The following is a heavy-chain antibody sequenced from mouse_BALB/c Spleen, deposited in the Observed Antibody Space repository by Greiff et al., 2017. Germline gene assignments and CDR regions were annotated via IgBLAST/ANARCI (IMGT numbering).Heavy chain of an antibody. Sequence: EVQLQESGPGLVKPSQSLSLTCTVTGYSITSDYAWNWIRQFPGNKLEWMGYISYSGSTSYNPSLKSRISITRDTSKNQFFLQLNSVTTEDTATYYCARFITTVVGDYFDYWGQGTTLTVSS. CDR2: ISYSGST. CDR1: GYSITSDYA. V-gene: IGHV3-2*02. J-gene: IGHJ2*01. D-gene: IGHD1-1*01. CDR3: ARFITTVVGDYFDY.